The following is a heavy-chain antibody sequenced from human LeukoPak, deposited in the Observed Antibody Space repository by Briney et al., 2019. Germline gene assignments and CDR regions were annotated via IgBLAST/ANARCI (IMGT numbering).Heavy chain of an antibody. D-gene: IGHD1-20*01. Sequence: SETLSLTCAVYGGSFSGYYWNWIRQPPGKGLEWIGETNHSGSTNYNPSLKSRVTISVDTSKNQFSLKLSSVTAADTAVYYCARGITGTTEKTYYFDYWGQGTLVTVSS. CDR2: TNHSGST. V-gene: IGHV4-34*01. CDR1: GGSFSGYY. CDR3: ARGITGTTEKTYYFDY. J-gene: IGHJ4*02.